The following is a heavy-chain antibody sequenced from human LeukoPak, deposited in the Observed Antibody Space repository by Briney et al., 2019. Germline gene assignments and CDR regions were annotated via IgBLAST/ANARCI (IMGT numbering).Heavy chain of an antibody. CDR2: LYISGTT. J-gene: IGHJ4*02. CDR3: ARDDARTGDIQY. V-gene: IGHV4-4*07. Sequence: TSETLSLTSSVPGGSISSYYWSWVRQTAGKGLEWIGRLYISGTTNYNPSLESRATMSLDTSKNQLSLILTYVTAAYTAVYYCARDDARTGDIQYWGQGALITVSS. CDR1: GGSISSYY. D-gene: IGHD2-8*02.